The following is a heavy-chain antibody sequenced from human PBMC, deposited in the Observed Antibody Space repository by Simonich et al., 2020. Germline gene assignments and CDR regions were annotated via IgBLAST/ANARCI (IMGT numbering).Heavy chain of an antibody. J-gene: IGHJ2*01. CDR2: INPSSGGT. D-gene: IGHD6-25*01. CDR1: GYTFTGYY. Sequence: QVQLVQSGAEVKKPGASVKVSCKASGYTFTGYYMHWVRQAPGQGLEWMGGINPSSGGTNYEKKFQGRVTMTRETSISTAYMELSRLRSDDTAVYYCARGGLGHWYFDLWGRGTLVTVSS. V-gene: IGHV1-2*02. CDR3: ARGGLGHWYFDL.